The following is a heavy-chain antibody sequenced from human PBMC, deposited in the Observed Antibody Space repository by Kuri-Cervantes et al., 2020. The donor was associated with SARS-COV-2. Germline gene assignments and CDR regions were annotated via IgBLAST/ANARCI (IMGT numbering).Heavy chain of an antibody. CDR1: GYTLTELS. J-gene: IGHJ6*03. V-gene: IGHV1-24*01. Sequence: ASVKVSCKVSGYTLTELSMHWVRQAPGKGLEWMGGFDPEDGETIYAQKFQGRVTMTEDTSTDTAYMELSSLRSEDTAVYYCARERPSVVVPAAIFQGPYYYYYMDVWGKGTTVTVSS. D-gene: IGHD2-2*02. CDR3: ARERPSVVVPAAIFQGPYYYYYMDV. CDR2: FDPEDGET.